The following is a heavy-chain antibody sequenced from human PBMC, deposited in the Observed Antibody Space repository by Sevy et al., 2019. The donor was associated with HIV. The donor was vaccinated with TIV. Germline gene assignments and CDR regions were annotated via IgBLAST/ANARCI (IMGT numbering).Heavy chain of an antibody. V-gene: IGHV4-59*08. CDR2: IYYNGHI. D-gene: IGHD1-26*01. CDR3: AGENAWGRGYS. Sequence: TLSLTCTVSGGSITSLYWNWIRQPPGKGLEWIANIYYNGHINYSPSLKSRFTLSLDTSKNQFSLRLSSVTAADTAMYYCAGENAWGRGYSWGQGTLVTVSS. J-gene: IGHJ4*02. CDR1: GGSITSLY.